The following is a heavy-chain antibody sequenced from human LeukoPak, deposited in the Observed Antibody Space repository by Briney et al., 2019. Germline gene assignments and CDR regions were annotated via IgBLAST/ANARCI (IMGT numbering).Heavy chain of an antibody. CDR1: GFIVTSNY. CDR2: IYGGDST. CDR3: ARAQYSYGSGSYERDY. V-gene: IGHV3-66*01. J-gene: IGHJ4*02. Sequence: GGSLRLSCAASGFIVTSNYMSWVRQAPGRGLEWVSVIYGGDSTYYADSVKGRFTISRDNSKNTLYLQMNSLRAEDTAVYYCARAQYSYGSGSYERDYWGQGTLVTVSS. D-gene: IGHD3-10*01.